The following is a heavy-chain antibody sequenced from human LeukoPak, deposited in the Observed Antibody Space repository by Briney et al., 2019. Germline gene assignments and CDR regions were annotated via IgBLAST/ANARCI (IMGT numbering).Heavy chain of an antibody. CDR3: AKVSYYDILTGPTDY. V-gene: IGHV3-23*01. D-gene: IGHD3-9*01. Sequence: PGGSLRLSCAASGFTFRIYAMSWIRQAPGEGLEWVSAISGSGGSTYYADSVKGRFTISRDNSKNTLYLQMNSLRAEDTAVYYCAKVSYYDILTGPTDYWGQGTLVTVSS. CDR2: ISGSGGST. J-gene: IGHJ4*02. CDR1: GFTFRIYA.